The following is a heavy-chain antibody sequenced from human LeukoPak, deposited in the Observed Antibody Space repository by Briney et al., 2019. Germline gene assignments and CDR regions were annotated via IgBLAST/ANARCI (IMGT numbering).Heavy chain of an antibody. V-gene: IGHV3-53*01. CDR1: GFTVSSNS. D-gene: IGHD4-17*01. CDR3: ARRAGEYSHPYDY. Sequence: GGSLRLSCTVSGFTVSSNSMSWVRQAPGKGLEWVSFIYSGGNTHYSDSVKGRFTISRDNSKNALYLQMNSLRADDTAVYYCARRAGEYSHPYDYWGQGTLVTVSS. J-gene: IGHJ4*02. CDR2: IYSGGNT.